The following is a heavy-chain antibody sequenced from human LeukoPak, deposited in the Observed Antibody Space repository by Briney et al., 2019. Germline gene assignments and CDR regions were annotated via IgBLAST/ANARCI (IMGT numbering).Heavy chain of an antibody. CDR3: ARGIAAHY. CDR2: IKQDGSEK. CDR1: GFTFSTYC. D-gene: IGHD6-13*01. Sequence: GGSLRLSCAASGFTFSTYCIHWVRQALGKGLEWVANIKQDGSEKYYVDSVKGRFTISRDNAKNSLYLQMNSLRAEDTAVYYCARGIAAHYWGQGTLVTVSS. V-gene: IGHV3-7*03. J-gene: IGHJ4*02.